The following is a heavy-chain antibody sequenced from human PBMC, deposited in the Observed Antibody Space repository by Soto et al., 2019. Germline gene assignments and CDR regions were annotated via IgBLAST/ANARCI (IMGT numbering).Heavy chain of an antibody. J-gene: IGHJ6*02. CDR1: GFTFSSYE. CDR2: ISDSGGTV. CDR3: ARDLLHYDLWSGYSAYFYYGMDV. V-gene: IGHV3-48*03. Sequence: GGSLRLSCAASGFTFSSYEMNWVRQAPGQGLEWVSYISDSGGTVYYADSVKGRLTVSRDNAQNSVYLQMNSLRTEDTAVYYCARDLLHYDLWSGYSAYFYYGMDVWGPGTTVTV. D-gene: IGHD3-3*01.